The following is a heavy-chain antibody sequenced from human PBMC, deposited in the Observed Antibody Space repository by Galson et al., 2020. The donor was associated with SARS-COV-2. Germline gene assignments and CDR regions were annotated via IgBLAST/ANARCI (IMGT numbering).Heavy chain of an antibody. CDR1: GGSISSGSYY. V-gene: IGHV4-39*01. Sequence: SQTLSLTCTVSGGSISSGSYYWGWIRQPPGKGLECIANLYEGETTYHTPSLQSRVTLSADTSKNEFSLKLSSMTAADTAVYYCAGYRPTGNCGRGYFDAWGQGTLVAGSS. J-gene: IGHJ4*02. D-gene: IGHD1-1*01. CDR3: AGYRPTGNCGRGYFDA. CDR2: LYEGETT.